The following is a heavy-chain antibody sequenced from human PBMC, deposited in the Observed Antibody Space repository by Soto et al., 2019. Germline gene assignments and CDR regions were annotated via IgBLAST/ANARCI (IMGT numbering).Heavy chain of an antibody. D-gene: IGHD4-17*01. V-gene: IGHV4-4*02. Sequence: VQLQESGPGLVKPSGPLSLTSAVSIGSISSSNWWSWVGQPPGKGLEWIGEIYHSGSTNYNPSLKRRVTISVDKSKNQFSLKLSSVTAADTAVYYCARVREIGDPYYFDYWGQGTLVTVSS. CDR2: IYHSGST. CDR3: ARVREIGDPYYFDY. J-gene: IGHJ4*02. CDR1: IGSISSSNW.